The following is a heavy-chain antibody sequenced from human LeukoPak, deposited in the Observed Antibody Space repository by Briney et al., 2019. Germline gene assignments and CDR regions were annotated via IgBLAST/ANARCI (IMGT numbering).Heavy chain of an antibody. CDR2: ISYDGSNK. D-gene: IGHD4-17*01. J-gene: IGHJ4*02. CDR3: AKVHDYGDYARRYFDY. Sequence: PGGSLRLSCAASGFTFSSYAMHWVRQAPGKGLEWVAVISYDGSNKYYADSVKGRFTISRDNSKNTLYLQMNSLRAEDTAVYYCAKVHDYGDYARRYFDYWGQGTLVTVSS. V-gene: IGHV3-30-3*01. CDR1: GFTFSSYA.